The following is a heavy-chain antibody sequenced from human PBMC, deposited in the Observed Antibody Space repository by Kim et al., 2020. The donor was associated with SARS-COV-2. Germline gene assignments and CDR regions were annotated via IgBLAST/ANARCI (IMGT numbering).Heavy chain of an antibody. D-gene: IGHD6-19*01. J-gene: IGHJ6*02. V-gene: IGHV3-30*18. CDR2: ISYGGDKE. CDR1: GFTFSYFG. CDR3: AKSPAVAGIGMNYYYYYGMDV. Sequence: GGSLRLSCAASGFTFSYFGMHWVRQAPGKGLEWVAVISYGGDKEYNVDSVKGRFTISRDNSKNTLYLQMNSLTTEDTGVYFCAKSPAVAGIGMNYYYYYGMDVWGQGTAVTVSS.